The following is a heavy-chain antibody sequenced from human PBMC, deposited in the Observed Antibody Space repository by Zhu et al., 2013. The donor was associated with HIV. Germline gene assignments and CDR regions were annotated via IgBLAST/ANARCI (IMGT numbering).Heavy chain of an antibody. CDR2: INPSGGST. CDR1: GYTFTSYY. J-gene: IGHJ6*02. CDR3: ARGVGSEFFRDTYYDFWSGYTIGTDYYYGMDV. Sequence: QVQLVQSGAEVKKPGASVKVSCKASGYTFTSYYMHWVRQAPGQGLEWMGIINPSGGSTSYAQKFQGRVTMTRDTSTSTVYMELSSLRSEDTAVYYCARGVGSEFFRDTYYDFWSGYTIGTDYYYGMDVWGQGTTVTVSS. D-gene: IGHD3-3*01. V-gene: IGHV1-46*01.